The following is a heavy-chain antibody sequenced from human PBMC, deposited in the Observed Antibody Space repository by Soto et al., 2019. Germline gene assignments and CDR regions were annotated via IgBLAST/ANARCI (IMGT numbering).Heavy chain of an antibody. CDR3: ARLIHCKTTSCYFDY. CDR2: IYHSGST. Sequence: SETLSLTCAVSGGSISSGGYSWSWIRQPPGKGLEWIGCIYHSGSTYYNPSLKSRVTISGDTSKNQFSLKLSSVTAADTAVFYCARLIHCKTTSCYFDYWGQGTLVTVSS. CDR1: GGSISSGGYS. D-gene: IGHD2-2*01. J-gene: IGHJ4*02. V-gene: IGHV4-30-2*03.